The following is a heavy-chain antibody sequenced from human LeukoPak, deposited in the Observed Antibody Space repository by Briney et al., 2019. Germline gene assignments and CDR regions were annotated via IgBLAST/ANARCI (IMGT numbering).Heavy chain of an antibody. D-gene: IGHD2-15*01. Sequence: PGGSLRLSCAASGFTFSSYAMSWVRQAPGKGLEWMGIIYPGDSDTRYSPSFQGQVTISADKSISTAYLQWSSLKASDTAMYYCARQGPYGGPDYWGQGTLVTVSS. CDR1: GFTFSSYA. CDR3: ARQGPYGGPDY. V-gene: IGHV5-51*01. J-gene: IGHJ4*02. CDR2: IYPGDSDT.